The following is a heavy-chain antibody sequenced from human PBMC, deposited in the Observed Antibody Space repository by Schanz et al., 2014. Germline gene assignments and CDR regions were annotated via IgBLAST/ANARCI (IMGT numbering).Heavy chain of an antibody. Sequence: EVQLVESGGYLVQPGGSLRLSCSASGFTFSSYAMSWVRQAPGKGLEWVSALSGSGGSTYYADSVKGRFTISRDNAKNSLYLQMNSLRAEDTAVYYCAKDLLYGAPMPLNHLDYWGQGTLVTVSS. CDR3: AKDLLYGAPMPLNHLDY. D-gene: IGHD2-2*01. CDR2: LSGSGGST. V-gene: IGHV3-23*04. CDR1: GFTFSSYA. J-gene: IGHJ4*02.